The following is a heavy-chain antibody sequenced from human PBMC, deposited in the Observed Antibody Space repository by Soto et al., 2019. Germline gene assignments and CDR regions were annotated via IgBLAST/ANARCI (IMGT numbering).Heavy chain of an antibody. Sequence: QITLKESGPTLVKPTQTLTLTCTFSGFSLTTDRVGVGWIRQPPGEALEWLAVIYWDDSKTYRPSLESRLTITTYPSKNHVALTMTNMDSLDTATYYCAHAYGGRSLSWGQGTLVTVSS. J-gene: IGHJ5*02. CDR1: GFSLTTDRVG. D-gene: IGHD1-26*01. V-gene: IGHV2-5*02. CDR2: IYWDDSK. CDR3: AHAYGGRSLS.